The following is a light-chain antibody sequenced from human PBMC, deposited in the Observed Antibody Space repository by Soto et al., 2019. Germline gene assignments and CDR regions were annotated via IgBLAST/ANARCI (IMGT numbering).Light chain of an antibody. CDR2: DTS. Sequence: EIVLTQSPATLSSSPGDRATLSCRASRSVSSGYLAWYQQKPGQAPRLLIYDTSSRATGIPDRFTGSGSGTNFTLTISRLEPEDFAVYYCQQYGSSPITFGQGTRLEIK. V-gene: IGKV3-20*01. CDR1: RSVSSGY. CDR3: QQYGSSPIT. J-gene: IGKJ5*01.